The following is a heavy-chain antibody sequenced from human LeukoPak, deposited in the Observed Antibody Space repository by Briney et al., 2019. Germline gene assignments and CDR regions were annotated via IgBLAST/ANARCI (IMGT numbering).Heavy chain of an antibody. CDR1: GCTLPSYG. D-gene: IGHD6-6*01. V-gene: IGHV1-18*01. CDR3: ASQYRSCFN. CDR2: ISAYNGNT. J-gene: IGHJ4*02. Sequence: ASVKVSCKSCGCTLPSYGISWLRQAPGQGLEWMGWISAYNGNTNYAQKLQGRVTMTTDTSTSTAHMELRSLRSDDTAVYYCASQYRSCFNRGQGTLVTVSS.